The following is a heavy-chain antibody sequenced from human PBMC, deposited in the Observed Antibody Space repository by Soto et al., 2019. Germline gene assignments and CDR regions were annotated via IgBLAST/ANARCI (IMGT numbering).Heavy chain of an antibody. V-gene: IGHV4-39*01. CDR1: GESISSSSYY. J-gene: IGHJ4*02. D-gene: IGHD2-21*02. CDR2: IYYSGRT. CDR3: ARQRTTVVTQAYFDH. Sequence: XGTLSLTCIVSGESISSSSYYWGWIRQPPGKGLEWIGSIYYSGRTYYNPSFKSRVTISIDTSKNQFSLKLSSVTATDTAVYYCARQRTTVVTQAYFDHWGQGALVTVSS.